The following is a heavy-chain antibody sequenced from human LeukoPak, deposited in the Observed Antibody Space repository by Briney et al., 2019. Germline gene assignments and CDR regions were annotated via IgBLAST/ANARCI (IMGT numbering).Heavy chain of an antibody. V-gene: IGHV3-21*01. J-gene: IGHJ4*02. Sequence: GGSLRLSCAVSGLIFSDYSFNWVRQAPGKGLEWVSSVNPTSSSIYYADAVRGRFTISRDNAKSSVYLQMDSLRAEDRAVYYCVRLRRNSDSSGYYYYYDYWGQGILVTVSS. CDR2: VNPTSSSI. CDR3: VRLRRNSDSSGYYYYYDY. CDR1: GLIFSDYS. D-gene: IGHD3-22*01.